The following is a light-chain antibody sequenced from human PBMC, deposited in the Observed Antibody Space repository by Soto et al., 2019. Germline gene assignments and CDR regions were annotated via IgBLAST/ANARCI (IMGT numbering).Light chain of an antibody. J-gene: IGKJ4*01. CDR3: QKYDSAPLT. CDR2: GAS. V-gene: IGKV1-27*01. Sequence: DIQMTQSPSSLTASVGDRVTISCRASQGFSNSLAWYQQKPGKDPTLLIYGASILHSGVPSRFSGSGSGTEFTLTISSLQPEDVATYYCQKYDSAPLTFGGGTKVEIK. CDR1: QGFSNS.